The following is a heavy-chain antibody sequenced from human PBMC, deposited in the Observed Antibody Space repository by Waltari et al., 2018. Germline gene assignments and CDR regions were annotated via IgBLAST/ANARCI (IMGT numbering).Heavy chain of an antibody. CDR2: IYHSGST. CDR1: GGSISSGGYY. D-gene: IGHD1-26*01. J-gene: IGHJ3*02. V-gene: IGHV4-31*03. CDR3: AREELVGAFDI. Sequence: QVQLQESGPGLVKPSQTLSLTCTVSGGSISSGGYYWSWIRQHPGKGLESIGYIYHSGSTYYNPSLKSRVTISVDRSKNQFSLKLSSVTAADTAVYYCAREELVGAFDIWGQGTMVTVSS.